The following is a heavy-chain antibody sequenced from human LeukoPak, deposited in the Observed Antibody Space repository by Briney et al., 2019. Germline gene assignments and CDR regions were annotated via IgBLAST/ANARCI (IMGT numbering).Heavy chain of an antibody. CDR3: ARQSGGAFDI. J-gene: IGHJ3*02. Sequence: ASVKVSCKASGYTFTSYAMHWVRQAPGQRLEWMGWINAGNGNTKYSQEFQGRVTITRDKSTSTAYMELSSLRSEDTAVYYCARQSGGAFDIWGQGTMVTVSS. CDR2: INAGNGNT. CDR1: GYTFTSYA. V-gene: IGHV1-3*03.